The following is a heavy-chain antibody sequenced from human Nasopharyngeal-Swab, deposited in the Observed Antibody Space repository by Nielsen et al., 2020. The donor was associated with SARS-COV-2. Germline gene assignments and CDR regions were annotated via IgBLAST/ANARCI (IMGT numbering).Heavy chain of an antibody. CDR1: GASISNRTYY. D-gene: IGHD4-17*01. V-gene: IGHV4-39*07. CDR3: VRDESGDYLGLPFDS. Sequence: SETLSLTCSVSGASISNRTYYWGWIRQSPEKGLQWIAIVFFTGTYYNPSLQSRVTISVDTSKNQFSLRLTSVTAADTAVYYCVRDESGDYLGLPFDSWGPGTLVTVSS. CDR2: VFFTGT. J-gene: IGHJ4*02.